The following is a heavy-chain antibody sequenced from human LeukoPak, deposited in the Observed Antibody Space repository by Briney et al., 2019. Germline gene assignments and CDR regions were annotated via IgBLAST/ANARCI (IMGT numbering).Heavy chain of an antibody. V-gene: IGHV3-48*03. Sequence: GGSLRLSCAASGFTFSSYEMNWVRQAPGKGLEWVSYISSSGSTIYYADSVKGRFTISRDNAKNSLYLQMNSLRAEDTAVYYCAKDRANGLLWFGELFLDYWGQGTLVTVSS. CDR3: AKDRANGLLWFGELFLDY. J-gene: IGHJ4*02. CDR2: ISSSGSTI. D-gene: IGHD3-10*01. CDR1: GFTFSSYE.